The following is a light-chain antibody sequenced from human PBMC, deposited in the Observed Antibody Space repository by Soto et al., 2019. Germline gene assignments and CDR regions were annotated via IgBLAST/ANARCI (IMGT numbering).Light chain of an antibody. CDR3: VSWDDSLSGLV. CDR1: SSDVGGYNY. J-gene: IGLJ1*01. Sequence: QSALTQPASVSGSPGQSITISCTGTSSDVGGYNYVSWYQQHPGKAPKLIIYEVTHRPSGVSSRFYGSRSGNTASLTISGLRSEDEGDYYCVSWDDSLSGLVFGTGTKLTVL. V-gene: IGLV2-14*01. CDR2: EVT.